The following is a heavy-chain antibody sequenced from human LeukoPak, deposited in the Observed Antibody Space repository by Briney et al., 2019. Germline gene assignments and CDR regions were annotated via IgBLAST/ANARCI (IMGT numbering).Heavy chain of an antibody. D-gene: IGHD3-22*01. CDR2: ISSSGSTI. CDR3: ARDGPSDYYDSSGYYYTLPLGY. V-gene: IGHV3-11*01. Sequence: GGSLRLSCAASGFTFSTYAMSWVRQAPGKGLEWVSYISSSGSTIYYADSVKGRFTISRDNAKNSLYLQMNSLRAEDTAVYYCARDGPSDYYDSSGYYYTLPLGYWGQGTLVTVSS. CDR1: GFTFSTYA. J-gene: IGHJ4*02.